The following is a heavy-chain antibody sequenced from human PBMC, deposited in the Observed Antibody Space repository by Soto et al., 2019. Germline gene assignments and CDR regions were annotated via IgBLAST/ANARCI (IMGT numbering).Heavy chain of an antibody. CDR3: AKARRAGGNYGFYSDF. CDR1: GFTFSSYG. V-gene: IGHV3-23*01. Sequence: EVQLLESGGGLVQPGGSLTLSCAASGFTFSSYGMTWVRQAPGKGLEWVSFSSATGSGRYYADSVKGRFTISRDNSKNTRYLQMSSLRADDTAVYYCAKARRAGGNYGFYSDFWGQGALVIVSS. D-gene: IGHD1-7*01. J-gene: IGHJ4*02. CDR2: SSATGSGR.